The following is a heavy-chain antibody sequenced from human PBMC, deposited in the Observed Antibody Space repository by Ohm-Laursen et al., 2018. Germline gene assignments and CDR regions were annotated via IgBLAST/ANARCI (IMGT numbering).Heavy chain of an antibody. CDR3: ARASSSIAVAGLDY. J-gene: IGHJ4*02. Sequence: SLRLSCAAFGFTFSSYGMHWVRQAPGKGLEWVAVIWYDGSNKYYADSVKGRFTISRDNSKNTLYLQMNSLRAEDTAVYYCARASSSIAVAGLDYWGQGTTVTVSS. D-gene: IGHD6-19*01. V-gene: IGHV3-33*01. CDR2: IWYDGSNK. CDR1: GFTFSSYG.